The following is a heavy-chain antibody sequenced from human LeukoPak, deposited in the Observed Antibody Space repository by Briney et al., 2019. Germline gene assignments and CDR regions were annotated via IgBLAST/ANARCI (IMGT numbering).Heavy chain of an antibody. V-gene: IGHV3-30-3*01. CDR1: GFTFSSYA. J-gene: IGHJ4*02. Sequence: GRSLRLSCAASGFTFSSYAMHWVRQAPGKGLEWVAVISYDGSNKYYADSVKGRFTISRDNSKNTLYLQMNSLRAEDTAVYYCATSPSAGYWGQGTLVTVSS. CDR3: ATSPSAGY. CDR2: ISYDGSNK.